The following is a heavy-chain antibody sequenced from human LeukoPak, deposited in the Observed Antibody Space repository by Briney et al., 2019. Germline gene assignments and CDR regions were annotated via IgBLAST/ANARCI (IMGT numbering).Heavy chain of an antibody. Sequence: GSLRLSCAASGFTFSSYGMHWVRQAPGKGLEWVAVIWYDGSNKYYADSGKGRFTIYRENSKNTLYLQMNSLRAEDTAVYYCAKAGGFGELFPYYMDVWGKGTTVTVSS. CDR1: GFTFSSYG. CDR2: IWYDGSNK. CDR3: AKAGGFGELFPYYMDV. J-gene: IGHJ6*03. V-gene: IGHV3-33*06. D-gene: IGHD3-10*01.